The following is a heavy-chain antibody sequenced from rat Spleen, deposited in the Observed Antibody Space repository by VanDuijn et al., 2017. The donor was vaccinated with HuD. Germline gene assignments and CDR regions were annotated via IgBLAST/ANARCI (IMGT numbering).Heavy chain of an antibody. CDR2: IIYDGSFT. CDR1: GFTFSDYA. CDR3: SRPSARYRSVYSYYFEY. Sequence: EVQLVESGGGLLQPGRSLKLSCAASGFTFSDYAMAWVRQAPKKGLEWVATIIYDGSFTYYRDSVKGRFTVSRDNTKSTLYLQTDSLGSEDTATYYCSRPSARYRSVYSYYFEYWGQGVMVTVSS. V-gene: IGHV5-17*01. J-gene: IGHJ2*01. D-gene: IGHD1-5*01.